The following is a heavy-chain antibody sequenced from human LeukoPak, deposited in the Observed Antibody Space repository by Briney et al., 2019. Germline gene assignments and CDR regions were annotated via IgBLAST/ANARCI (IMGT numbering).Heavy chain of an antibody. D-gene: IGHD3-22*01. J-gene: IGHJ4*02. CDR1: GFTFSSYA. CDR3: AKDLNYYYDSSGYN. CDR2: ISGSGGST. Sequence: GGSLRLSCAASGFTFSSYAMSWVRQALGKGLEWVSAISGSGGSTYYADSVKGRFTISRDNSKNTLYLQMNSLRAEDTAVYYCAKDLNYYYDSSGYNWGQGTLVTVSS. V-gene: IGHV3-23*01.